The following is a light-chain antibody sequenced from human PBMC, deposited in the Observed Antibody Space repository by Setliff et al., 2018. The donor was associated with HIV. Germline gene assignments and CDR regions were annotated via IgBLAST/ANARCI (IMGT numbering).Light chain of an antibody. J-gene: IGLJ1*01. CDR1: SSDVGGYNY. CDR2: DVT. Sequence: QSALTQPASVSGSPGQSITISCTGTSSDVGGYNYVSWYQQHPGKAPKLMIYDVTKRPSGVSYRFSGSKSGNTASLTISGLQSEDEADYYCSSYTSSSTYVFGTGTK. CDR3: SSYTSSSTYV. V-gene: IGLV2-14*01.